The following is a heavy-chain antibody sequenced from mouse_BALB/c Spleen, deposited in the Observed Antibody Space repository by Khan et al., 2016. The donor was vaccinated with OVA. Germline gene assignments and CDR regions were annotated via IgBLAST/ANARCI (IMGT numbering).Heavy chain of an antibody. D-gene: IGHD1-1*01. V-gene: IGHV1-20*02. CDR3: ARIYRSDFDY. CDR1: GYSFTGYF. CDR2: INPHIGET. Sequence: EVQLVESGPELVKPGASVKISCKASGYSFTGYFMNWVMQSHGKSLEWIGRINPHIGETLYNQKFKDKATLTVDESSSTAHMEIRSLASEDSAVYYCARIYRSDFDYWGQGTTLTVSS. J-gene: IGHJ2*01.